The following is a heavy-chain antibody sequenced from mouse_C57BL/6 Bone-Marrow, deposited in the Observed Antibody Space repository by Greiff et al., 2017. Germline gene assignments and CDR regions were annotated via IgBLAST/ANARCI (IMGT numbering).Heavy chain of an antibody. D-gene: IGHD1-1*01. V-gene: IGHV1-64*01. CDR2: IHPNSGST. CDR3: ARCWCYVLGYFDV. Sequence: QVQLQQPGAELVKPGASVKLSCKASGYTFTSYWMHWVKQRPGQGLEWIGMIHPNSGSTNYNEKFKSKATLTVDKSSSTAYMQLSSLTSEDSAVYYCARCWCYVLGYFDVWGTGTTVTVSA. CDR1: GYTFTSYW. J-gene: IGHJ1*03.